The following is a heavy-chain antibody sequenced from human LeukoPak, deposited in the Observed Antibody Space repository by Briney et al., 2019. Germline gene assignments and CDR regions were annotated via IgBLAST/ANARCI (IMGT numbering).Heavy chain of an antibody. D-gene: IGHD6-25*01. J-gene: IGHJ4*02. CDR1: GFTFSSYW. CDR3: AGGIAAALV. CDR2: IKQDGSEK. Sequence: GGSLRLSCAASGFTFSSYWMHWVRQAPGKGLEWVANIKQDGSEKYYVDSVKGRFTISRDNANNSLYLQMNSLRAEDTAVYYCAGGIAAALVWGQGTLVTVSS. V-gene: IGHV3-7*01.